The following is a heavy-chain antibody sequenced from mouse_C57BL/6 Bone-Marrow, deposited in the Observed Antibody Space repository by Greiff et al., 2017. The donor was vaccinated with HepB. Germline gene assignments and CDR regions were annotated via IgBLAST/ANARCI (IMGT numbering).Heavy chain of an antibody. CDR1: GFTFSSYA. CDR2: ISDGGSYT. Sequence: EVQGVESGGGLVKPGGSLKLSCAASGFTFSSYAMSWVRQTPEKRLEWVATISDGGSYTYYPDNVKGRFTISRDNAKNNLYLQMSHLKSEDTAMYYCARDADLDRITTGGRYYAMDYWGQGTSVTVSS. CDR3: ARDADLDRITTGGRYYAMDY. V-gene: IGHV5-4*01. J-gene: IGHJ4*01. D-gene: IGHD1-1*01.